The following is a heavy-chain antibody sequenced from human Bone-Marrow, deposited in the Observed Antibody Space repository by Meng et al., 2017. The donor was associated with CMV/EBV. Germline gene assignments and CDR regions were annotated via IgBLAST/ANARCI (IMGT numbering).Heavy chain of an antibody. V-gene: IGHV3-15*01. Sequence: GESLKISCAASGFTFSNAWMSWVRQAPGKGLEWVGRIKSKTDGGTTDYAAPVKARFTISRDDSKTTLYLQMNSLKTEDTAVYYCTTDLRYSNSWFPYYYGMDVWGQGTTVTVSS. CDR3: TTDLRYSNSWFPYYYGMDV. D-gene: IGHD6-13*01. CDR1: GFTFSNAW. J-gene: IGHJ6*02. CDR2: IKSKTDGGTT.